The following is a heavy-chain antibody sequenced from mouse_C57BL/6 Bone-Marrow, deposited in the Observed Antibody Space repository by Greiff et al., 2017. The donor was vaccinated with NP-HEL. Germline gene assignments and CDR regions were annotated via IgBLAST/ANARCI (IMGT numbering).Heavy chain of an antibody. J-gene: IGHJ3*01. CDR2: ISSGGSYT. D-gene: IGHD3-2*02. CDR1: GFTFSSYG. V-gene: IGHV5-6*01. Sequence: EVHLVESGGDLVKPGGSLKLSCAASGFTFSSYGMSWVRQTPDKRLEWVATISSGGSYTYYPDSVKGRFTISRDNAKNTLYLQMSSLKSEDTAMYYCARGLRVWFAYWGQGTLVTVSA. CDR3: ARGLRVWFAY.